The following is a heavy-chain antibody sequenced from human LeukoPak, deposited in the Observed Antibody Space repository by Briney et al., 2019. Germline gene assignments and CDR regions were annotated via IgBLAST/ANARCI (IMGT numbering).Heavy chain of an antibody. CDR2: ISTGGGNT. V-gene: IGHV3-23*01. J-gene: IGHJ4*02. CDR3: ARPRDNSGFYYSLDY. D-gene: IGHD3-22*01. Sequence: GGSLRLSCTASGFTFSSYTMSWVRQAPGKGLKWVSTISTGGGNTYYADSVQGRFTVSRDDSKNTLYLQMNSLRAEDTAVYYCARPRDNSGFYYSLDYWGQGTLVTASS. CDR1: GFTFSSYT.